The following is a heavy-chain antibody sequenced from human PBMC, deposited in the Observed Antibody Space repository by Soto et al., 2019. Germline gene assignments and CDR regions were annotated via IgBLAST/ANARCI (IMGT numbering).Heavy chain of an antibody. CDR3: ARGEIRYDSSAYYGYFDY. J-gene: IGHJ4*02. V-gene: IGHV4-34*01. CDR2: INHSGST. D-gene: IGHD3-22*01. CDR1: GGSFSVYY. Sequence: SETLCLTCAVYGGSFSVYYWGWIRQPPGKGLDLIGEINHSGSTNYNPSLKSRVTISVDTSKNQFSLKLSSVTAADTAVYYCARGEIRYDSSAYYGYFDYWGQGTMVTVSS.